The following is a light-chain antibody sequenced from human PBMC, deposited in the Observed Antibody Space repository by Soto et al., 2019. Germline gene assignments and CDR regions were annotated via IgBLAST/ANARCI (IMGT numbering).Light chain of an antibody. J-gene: IGKJ4*01. CDR3: QQYGSSLT. Sequence: EIVMTQSPATLSVSPWERATLSCRASQSVSSNLAWYQQRPGQAPRLLVYGASTRAAGVPARFSGSGSATEFTLTISRLEPEDFAVYYCQQYGSSLTFGGGTKVDIK. CDR2: GAS. V-gene: IGKV3-15*01. CDR1: QSVSSN.